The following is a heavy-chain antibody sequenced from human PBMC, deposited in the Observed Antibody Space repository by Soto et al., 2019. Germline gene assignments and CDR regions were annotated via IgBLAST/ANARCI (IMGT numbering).Heavy chain of an antibody. D-gene: IGHD3-10*01. CDR1: GFTVSNNY. J-gene: IGHJ4*02. CDR3: AGQPGGGGY. CDR2: IYSGGYT. Sequence: EVQLVESGGGLIQPGGSLRLSCAVSGFTVSNNYMSWVRQAPGKGLEGVSVIYSGGYTAYGDSVKGRFTISRDNSNNPTFPQKNCRGAAHPALYYWAGQPGGGGYWGQGTLVTVSS. V-gene: IGHV3-53*01.